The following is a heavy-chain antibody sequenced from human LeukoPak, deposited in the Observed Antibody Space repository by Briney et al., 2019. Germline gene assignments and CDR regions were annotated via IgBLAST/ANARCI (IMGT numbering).Heavy chain of an antibody. Sequence: SETLSRTCTVSGGSISSYYWSWIRQPPGKGLEWIGYNYYSGSTNYNPSLKSRVTISVDTSKNQFSLKLSSVTAADTAVYYCARDRVHYDSSGYYYYFDYWGQGTLVTVSS. CDR2: NYYSGST. D-gene: IGHD3-22*01. V-gene: IGHV4-59*01. CDR1: GGSISSYY. CDR3: ARDRVHYDSSGYYYYFDY. J-gene: IGHJ4*02.